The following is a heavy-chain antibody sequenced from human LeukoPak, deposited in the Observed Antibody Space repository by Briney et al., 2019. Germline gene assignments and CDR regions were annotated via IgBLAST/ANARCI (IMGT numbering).Heavy chain of an antibody. CDR2: IYYSGST. CDR3: ASVGWLGPLYGMDV. V-gene: IGHV4-59*01. D-gene: IGHD5-18*01. CDR1: GGSISSYY. Sequence: PSETLSLTCTVSGGSISSYYWSWIRQPPGKGLEWIGYIYYSGSTNYNPSLKSRVTISVDTSKNQFSLKLSSVTAADTAVYYCASVGWLGPLYGMDVWGQGTTVTVSS. J-gene: IGHJ6*02.